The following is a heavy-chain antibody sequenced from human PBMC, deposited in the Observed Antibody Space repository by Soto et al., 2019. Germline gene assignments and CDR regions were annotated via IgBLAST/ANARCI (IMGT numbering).Heavy chain of an antibody. V-gene: IGHV1-18*01. J-gene: IGHJ4*02. D-gene: IGHD3-10*01. Sequence: ASVKVSCKTSGYTFSSIGISWVRQAPGQGLEWMGWISPHKGDTYYAQRLQGRLTMTKDTSTSTAYMGLRNLRSADTSVYFCARDLDASGSYYTDYWGQGTLVTVSS. CDR3: ARDLDASGSYYTDY. CDR2: ISPHKGDT. CDR1: GYTFSSIG.